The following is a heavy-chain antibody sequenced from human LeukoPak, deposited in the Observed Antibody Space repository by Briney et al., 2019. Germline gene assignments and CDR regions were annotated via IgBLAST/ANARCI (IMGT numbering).Heavy chain of an antibody. V-gene: IGHV4-61*01. CDR1: GGSISSSSYY. J-gene: IGHJ1*01. CDR2: IYYSGST. Sequence: SETLSLTCTVSGGSISSSSYYWSWIRQPPGKGLEWIGYIYYSGSTNYNPSLKSRVTISVDTSKNQFSLKLSSVTAADTAVYYCARGQYYDFWSGYYTSAEYFQHWGQGTLVTVSS. CDR3: ARGQYYDFWSGYYTSAEYFQH. D-gene: IGHD3-3*01.